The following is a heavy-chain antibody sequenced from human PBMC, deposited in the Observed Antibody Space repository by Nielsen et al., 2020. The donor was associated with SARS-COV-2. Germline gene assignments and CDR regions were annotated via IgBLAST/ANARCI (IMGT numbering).Heavy chain of an antibody. V-gene: IGHV3-23*01. CDR1: GFTFTSYA. CDR2: IGAGGDNI. J-gene: IGHJ4*02. Sequence: GESLKISCAASGFTFTSYAMAWVRQAPGKGLEWVSIIGAGGDNIYYADSVKGRFTISRDNSKNTLYLQINSLRADDTAVYYCATQADGYKSPYDYWGQGTLVTVSS. CDR3: ATQADGYKSPYDY. D-gene: IGHD3-10*01.